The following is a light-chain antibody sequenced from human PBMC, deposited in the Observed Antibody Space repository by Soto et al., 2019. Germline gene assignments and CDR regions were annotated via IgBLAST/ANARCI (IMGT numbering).Light chain of an antibody. CDR2: DVS. Sequence: QSALTQPASVSGSPGQSITISCTGTSSDVGGYNDVSWYQQHPGKAPNLMIYDVSNRPSGVSNRFSGSKSGNTASLTISGLQAEDEADYYCSSYTSSSTLGVFGTGTKLTVL. V-gene: IGLV2-14*01. CDR1: SSDVGGYND. CDR3: SSYTSSSTLGV. J-gene: IGLJ1*01.